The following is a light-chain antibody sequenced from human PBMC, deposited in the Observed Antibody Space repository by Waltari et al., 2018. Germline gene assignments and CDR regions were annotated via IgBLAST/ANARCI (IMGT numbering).Light chain of an antibody. Sequence: DIVMTQSPDCLAVPLGERATTNCKSNQRLLFSSNNKNHLAWYQQKTGQPPKLLIYWASTRESGVPDRFSGSGSGTDFTLTITSLQTEDVAVYYCQQYYRSPSLTFGGGTKVEIK. CDR2: WAS. V-gene: IGKV4-1*01. J-gene: IGKJ4*01. CDR3: QQYYRSPSLT. CDR1: QRLLFSSNNKNH.